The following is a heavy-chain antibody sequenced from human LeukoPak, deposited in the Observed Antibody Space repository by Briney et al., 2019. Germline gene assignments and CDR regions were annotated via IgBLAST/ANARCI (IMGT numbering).Heavy chain of an antibody. D-gene: IGHD2-21*02. J-gene: IGHJ4*02. CDR2: INHIGTT. Sequence: PSETLSLTCSVYGGSFRGYYWSWIRQPPGKGLEGMGEINHIGTTNYNRSLKSRVPLSVDTSKKQSSMKLSSVTAADTAVYYCARGQDDCAGDCYVYYFDYWGQGTLVTVSS. V-gene: IGHV4-34*01. CDR3: ARGQDDCAGDCYVYYFDY. CDR1: GGSFRGYY.